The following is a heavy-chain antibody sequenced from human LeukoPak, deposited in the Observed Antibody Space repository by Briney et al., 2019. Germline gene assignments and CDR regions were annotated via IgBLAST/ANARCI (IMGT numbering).Heavy chain of an antibody. J-gene: IGHJ4*02. CDR1: GFTFSSYH. V-gene: IGHV3-21*04. CDR2: ISSDSSSFK. D-gene: IGHD1-20*01. Sequence: GGSLRLSCAASGFTFSSYHFHWVRQAPGKGLEWVSSISSDSSSFKYYAHSVQGRFTISRDNARNSMYLQMNSLRAEDTAVYYCARGTNWSPLDFDYWGQGSLVTVSS. CDR3: ARGTNWSPLDFDY.